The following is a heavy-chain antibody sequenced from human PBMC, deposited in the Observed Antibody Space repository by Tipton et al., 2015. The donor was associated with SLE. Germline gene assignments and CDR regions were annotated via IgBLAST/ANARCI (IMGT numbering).Heavy chain of an antibody. D-gene: IGHD3-10*01. Sequence: TLSLTCTVSGGSISSSSYYWGWIRQPPGKGLEWIGEINHSGSTNYNPSLKSRVTISVDTSKNQFHLKLSSVTAADTAVYYCARRRGSGRSFDYCGQGTLVTVSS. V-gene: IGHV4-39*06. CDR3: ARRRGSGRSFDY. CDR2: INHSGST. J-gene: IGHJ4*02. CDR1: GGSISSSSYY.